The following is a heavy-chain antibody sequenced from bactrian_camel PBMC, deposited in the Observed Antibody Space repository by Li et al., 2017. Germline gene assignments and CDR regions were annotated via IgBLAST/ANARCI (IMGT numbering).Heavy chain of an antibody. J-gene: IGHJ4*01. V-gene: IGHV3S42*01. Sequence: VQLVESGGGTVEAGGSLRLSCEALAFTINEARMAWFRQAPGKAREGVAVLWIGGATTTYADSVKGRFIITRDKAKDLVYLQMNGLQPEDTGVYYCAADQLYGTCCDVLDFPARGQGTQVTVS. CDR3: AADQLYGTCCDVLDFPA. D-gene: IGHD6*01. CDR1: AFTINEAR. CDR2: LWIGGATT.